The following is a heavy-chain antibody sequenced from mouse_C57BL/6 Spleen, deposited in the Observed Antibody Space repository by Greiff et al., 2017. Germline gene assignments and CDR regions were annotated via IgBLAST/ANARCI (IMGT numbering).Heavy chain of an antibody. D-gene: IGHD1-1*01. Sequence: QVQLQQPGAELVKPGASVKMSCKASGYTFTSYWITWVKQRPGQGLEWIGDIYPGSGSTNYNEKFKSKATLTVDTSSSTAYMQLSSLTSEDSAVYDCARGDYYGSSYGYAMDYWGQGTSVTVSS. CDR2: IYPGSGST. CDR1: GYTFTSYW. V-gene: IGHV1-55*01. J-gene: IGHJ4*01. CDR3: ARGDYYGSSYGYAMDY.